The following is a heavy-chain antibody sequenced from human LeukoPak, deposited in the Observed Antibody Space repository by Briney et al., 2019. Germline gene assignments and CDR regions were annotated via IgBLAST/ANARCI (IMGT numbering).Heavy chain of an antibody. Sequence: SETLSLTCTVSGGSISNYYWSWIRQPPGKGLEWIGYISHSGNTNYNPSLKSRVAISLDTSKNQFSLILSSVTAADAAVYYCARVGRGDYVWGSYSFDYWGQGTLVTVSS. CDR3: ARVGRGDYVWGSYSFDY. CDR1: GGSISNYY. CDR2: ISHSGNT. D-gene: IGHD3-16*01. J-gene: IGHJ4*02. V-gene: IGHV4-59*01.